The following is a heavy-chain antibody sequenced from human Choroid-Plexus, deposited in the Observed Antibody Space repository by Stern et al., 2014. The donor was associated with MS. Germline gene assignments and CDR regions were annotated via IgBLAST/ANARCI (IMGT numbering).Heavy chain of an antibody. CDR2: VSYDGSNK. CDR3: AKDRQYLTYFFDH. J-gene: IGHJ5*02. CDR1: GFTLGSCA. D-gene: IGHD2/OR15-2a*01. Sequence: VQLVESGGGVVQPGRPLRLSCVASGFTLGSCAMHWVRQAPGKGLEWVEGVSYDGSNKDYADSVKGRFTISRDNSQNTLYMQMSSLRPEDTAVYYCAKDRQYLTYFFDHWGQGSLVTVSS. V-gene: IGHV3-30*18.